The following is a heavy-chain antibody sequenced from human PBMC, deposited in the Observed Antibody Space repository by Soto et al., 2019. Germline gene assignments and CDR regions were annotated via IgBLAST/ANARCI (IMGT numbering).Heavy chain of an antibody. J-gene: IGHJ6*02. V-gene: IGHV1-69*06. CDR1: GGTFSSYA. CDR2: IIPIFGTA. CDR3: ASRGYSYGPYYYYGMDV. D-gene: IGHD5-18*01. Sequence: SVKVSCKASGGTFSSYAISWVRQAPGQGLEWMGGIIPIFGTANYAQKFQGRVTITADKSTSTAYMELSSLRSEDTAVYYCASRGYSYGPYYYYGMDVWGQGTTVTVSS.